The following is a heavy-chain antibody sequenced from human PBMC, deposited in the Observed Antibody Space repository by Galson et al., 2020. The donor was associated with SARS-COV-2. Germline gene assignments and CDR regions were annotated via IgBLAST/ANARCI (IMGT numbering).Heavy chain of an antibody. J-gene: IGHJ3*01. CDR2: INHSGRT. Sequence: SETLSLTCAVYGGSFSGYYWTWIRQPPGKGLEWIGEINHSGRTNYNPSLESRVTISVDTSKNQFSLKLSSMTAADTAMYYCARLPNKMATVTTGAFDVWGQGTMVTVSS. D-gene: IGHD4-17*01. CDR3: ARLPNKMATVTTGAFDV. V-gene: IGHV4-34*01. CDR1: GGSFSGYY.